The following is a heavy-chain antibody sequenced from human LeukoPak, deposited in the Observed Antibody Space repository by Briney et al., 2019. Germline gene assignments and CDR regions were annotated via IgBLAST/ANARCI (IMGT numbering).Heavy chain of an antibody. Sequence: GGSLRLSCGASRFIFSSYWMGWVRQAPGKGLEWVASINQDGRGTYYVDSVKGRFTISRDNSKNTLYLQMNSLRAEDTAVYYCARVGDTVKFDPWGQGTLVTVSS. D-gene: IGHD5-18*01. CDR1: RFIFSSYW. J-gene: IGHJ5*02. V-gene: IGHV3-7*03. CDR2: INQDGRGT. CDR3: ARVGDTVKFDP.